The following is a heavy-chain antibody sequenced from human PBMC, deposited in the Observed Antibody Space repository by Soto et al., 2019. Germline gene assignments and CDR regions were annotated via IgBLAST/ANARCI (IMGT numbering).Heavy chain of an antibody. CDR2: IKPSGGQT. Sequence: QVQLVQSGAEVKKPGVSVKVSCKASGYTFNQNWIHWVRQAPGQGREWIGIIKPSGGQTIYAQKSQGGATTTRDTSTSTVYMELDRLGSEDTGVYYCARDHGDTSSAYPYWWCDPWGQGTLVAVSS. V-gene: IGHV1-46*02. CDR1: GYTFNQNW. D-gene: IGHD3-22*01. CDR3: ARDHGDTSSAYPYWWCDP. J-gene: IGHJ5*02.